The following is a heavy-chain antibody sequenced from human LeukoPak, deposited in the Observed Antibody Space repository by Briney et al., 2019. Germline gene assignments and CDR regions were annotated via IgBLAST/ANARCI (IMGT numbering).Heavy chain of an antibody. D-gene: IGHD4-17*01. CDR1: GFTVSSNY. CDR2: IKTDGSEK. Sequence: GGSLRLSCAASGFTVSSNYMSWVRQAPGKGLQWVANIKTDGSEKYYVDSVKGRFTISRDNAKNSLYLRMNSLRAEDTAVYYCAKEDYYGDYVRGYFDYWGQGTLVTVSS. J-gene: IGHJ4*02. V-gene: IGHV3-7*01. CDR3: AKEDYYGDYVRGYFDY.